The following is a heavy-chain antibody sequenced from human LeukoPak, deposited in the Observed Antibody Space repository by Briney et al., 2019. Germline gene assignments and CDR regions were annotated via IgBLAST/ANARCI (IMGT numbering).Heavy chain of an antibody. CDR2: IYPGDSDT. V-gene: IGHV5-51*01. CDR3: ARHGYSGYDSWFSGDYYFDY. Sequence: GESLKISCKGSGYSFTSYWIGWVRQMPGKGLEWMGIIYPGDSDTRYSPSFQGQVTISADKSISTAYLQWSGLKASDTAMYYCARHGYSGYDSWFSGDYYFDYWGQGTLVTVSS. J-gene: IGHJ4*02. CDR1: GYSFTSYW. D-gene: IGHD5-12*01.